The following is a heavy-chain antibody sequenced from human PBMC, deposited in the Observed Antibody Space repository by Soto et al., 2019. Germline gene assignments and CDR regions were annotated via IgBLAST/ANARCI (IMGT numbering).Heavy chain of an antibody. CDR3: VRVVGGKGRGYADGMDV. CDR2: ISISSSYI. D-gene: IGHD6-19*01. CDR1: GFTFSSYS. V-gene: IGHV3-21*01. J-gene: IGHJ6*01. Sequence: GGSLRLSGAASGFTFSSYSMNLVRQSPGQGLEWVSSISISSSYIYYADSVKGRFTISRDNAKKSLYLQMNSLRDEDTAVYYCVRVVGGKGRGYADGMDVWGQGTCVTIFS.